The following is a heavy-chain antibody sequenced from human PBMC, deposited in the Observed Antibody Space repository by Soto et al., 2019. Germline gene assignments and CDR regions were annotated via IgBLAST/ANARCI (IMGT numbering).Heavy chain of an antibody. D-gene: IGHD2-2*01. J-gene: IGHJ4*02. CDR3: AREEDGPTCSSTSCPLDY. V-gene: IGHV1-46*01. Sequence: ASVKVSCEASGYTFTSYYMHWVRQAPGQGLEWMGIINPSGGSTSYAQKFQGRVTMTRDTSTSTVYMELSSLRSEDTAVYYCAREEDGPTCSSTSCPLDYWGQGTLVTVSS. CDR2: INPSGGST. CDR1: GYTFTSYY.